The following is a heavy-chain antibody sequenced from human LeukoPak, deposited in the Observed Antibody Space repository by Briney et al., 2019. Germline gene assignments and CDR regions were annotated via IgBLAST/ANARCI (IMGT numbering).Heavy chain of an antibody. J-gene: IGHJ4*02. CDR3: AKDIHPGLDSGASCCFDY. CDR2: VSGYNGNT. V-gene: IGHV1-18*01. D-gene: IGHD3-22*01. CDR1: GYTFSRHG. Sequence: ASVKVSYMTSGYTFSRHGITWVRQAPGQGLEWMGWVSGYNGNTNYAQNVQGRVTMTTDTSTNTAYMELRSLRSDDTAVYYCAKDIHPGLDSGASCCFDYWGQGTPVTVSS.